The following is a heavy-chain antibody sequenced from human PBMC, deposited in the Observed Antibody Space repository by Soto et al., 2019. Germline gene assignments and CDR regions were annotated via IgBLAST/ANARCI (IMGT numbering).Heavy chain of an antibody. CDR1: GFTFSSYS. V-gene: IGHV3-7*01. J-gene: IGHJ1*01. Sequence: TGGSLRLSCAASGFTFSSYSMNWVRQAPGKGLEWVGNIKQDGSEKYYVDSVKGRFTISRDNAKNSLYLQMNSLRAEDTAVYYCARVPYYYDSSGYQYIEYFQHWGQGTLVTVSS. D-gene: IGHD3-22*01. CDR2: IKQDGSEK. CDR3: ARVPYYYDSSGYQYIEYFQH.